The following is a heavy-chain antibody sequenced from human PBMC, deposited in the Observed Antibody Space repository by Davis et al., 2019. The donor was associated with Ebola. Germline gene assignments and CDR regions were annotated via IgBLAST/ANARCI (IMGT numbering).Heavy chain of an antibody. D-gene: IGHD3-3*01. J-gene: IGHJ6*02. Sequence: PGGSLRLSCAASGFTFSSYGMHWVRQAPGKGLEYVSAISSNGGSTYHANSVKGRFTISRDNSKNTLYLQMNSLRAEDTAVYHCARHETYYDFWSGYYWVGGMDVWGQGTTVTVSS. CDR1: GFTFSSYG. CDR3: ARHETYYDFWSGYYWVGGMDV. CDR2: ISSNGGST. V-gene: IGHV3-64*01.